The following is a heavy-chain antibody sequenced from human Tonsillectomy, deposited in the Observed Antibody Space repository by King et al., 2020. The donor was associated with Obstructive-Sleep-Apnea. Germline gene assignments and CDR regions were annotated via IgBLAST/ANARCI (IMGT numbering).Heavy chain of an antibody. CDR2: IYYSGST. V-gene: IGHV4-59*12. D-gene: IGHD3-22*01. CDR3: ARDKWLXXXXXGMXV. J-gene: IGHJ6*01. Sequence: VQLQESGPGLVKPSETLSLTCTVSGGSMSSYYWSWIRQPPGKGLEWIGYIYYSGSTNYNPSLMSRVTISVDTSKNEFSLKLTSVTAADTAVYSCARDKWLXXXXXGMXVXXQ. CDR1: GGSMSSYY.